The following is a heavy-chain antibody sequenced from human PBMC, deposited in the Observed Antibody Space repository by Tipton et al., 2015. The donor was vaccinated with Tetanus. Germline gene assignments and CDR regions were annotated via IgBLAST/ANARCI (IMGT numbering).Heavy chain of an antibody. CDR2: IRPGGSP. J-gene: IGHJ5*02. Sequence: GLVKPSETLSLTCAVSGASFSGSYWSWVRQTPGKGLEWVGEIRPGGSPYYNPSLKTRATISVDTSKNHFYLNVSSVTVADTAVYYCAYLPKHWLVPSFDPWGQGTLVTVSS. V-gene: IGHV4-34*01. CDR1: GASFSGSY. CDR3: AYLPKHWLVPSFDP. D-gene: IGHD6-19*01.